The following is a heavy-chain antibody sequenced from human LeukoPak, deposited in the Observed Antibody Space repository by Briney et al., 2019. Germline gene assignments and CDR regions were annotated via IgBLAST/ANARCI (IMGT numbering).Heavy chain of an antibody. V-gene: IGHV1-2*02. CDR3: ASALWFGELFTDLFDY. CDR2: INPNSGGT. D-gene: IGHD3-10*01. Sequence: ASVKVSCKASGYTFIGYYMHWVRQAPGQGLEWMGWINPNSGGTNYAQKFQGRVTMTRDTSISTAYMELSRLRSDGTAVYYCASALWFGELFTDLFDYWGQGTLVTVSS. CDR1: GYTFIGYY. J-gene: IGHJ4*02.